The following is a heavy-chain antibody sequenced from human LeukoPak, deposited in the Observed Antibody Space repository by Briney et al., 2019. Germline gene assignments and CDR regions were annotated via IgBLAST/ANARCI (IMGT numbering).Heavy chain of an antibody. J-gene: IGHJ5*02. Sequence: ASVKVSCKASGYTFTSYYMHWVRQAPGQGLEWMGIINPSGGSTSYAQKFQGRVTMTRDTSTSTVYMELSSLRSEDTAVYYCARVEAVAGTELSLDPWGQGTLVTVSS. D-gene: IGHD6-19*01. CDR3: ARVEAVAGTELSLDP. CDR1: GYTFTSYY. V-gene: IGHV1-46*01. CDR2: INPSGGST.